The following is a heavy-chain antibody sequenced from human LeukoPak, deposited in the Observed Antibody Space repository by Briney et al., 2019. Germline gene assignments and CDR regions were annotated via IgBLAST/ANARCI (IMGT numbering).Heavy chain of an antibody. V-gene: IGHV1-2*02. D-gene: IGHD3-10*01. CDR1: GYTFTGYY. CDR3: ARDLFPDYYGSGSYYYYYYYYMDV. CDR2: INPNSGGT. J-gene: IGHJ6*03. Sequence: GASVKVSCKASGYTFTGYYMHWVRQAPGQGLEWMGWINPNSGGTNYAQKFQGRVTMTRDTSISTAYMELSRLRSDDTAVYYCARDLFPDYYGSGSYYYYYYYYMDVWGKGTTVTISS.